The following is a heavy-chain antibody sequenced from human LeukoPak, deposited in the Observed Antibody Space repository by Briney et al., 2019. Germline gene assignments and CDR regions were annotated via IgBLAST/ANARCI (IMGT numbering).Heavy chain of an antibody. CDR3: AKQSGYSEYFQH. Sequence: GSLRLSCAASGFTFSSYAMSWVRQAPGKGLEWVSAISGSGGSTYYADSVKGRFTISRDNSKNTLYLQMNSLRAEDTAVYYCAKQSGYSEYFQHWGQGTLVTVSS. CDR1: GFTFSSYA. D-gene: IGHD3-22*01. V-gene: IGHV3-23*01. CDR2: ISGSGGST. J-gene: IGHJ1*01.